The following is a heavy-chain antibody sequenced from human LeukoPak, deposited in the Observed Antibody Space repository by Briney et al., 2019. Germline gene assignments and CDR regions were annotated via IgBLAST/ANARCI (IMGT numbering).Heavy chain of an antibody. D-gene: IGHD4-17*01. J-gene: IGHJ4*02. CDR1: GFTFSSYA. CDR2: ISGSGGST. V-gene: IGHV3-23*01. Sequence: PGGSLRLSCAASGFTFSSYAMSGVRQAPGKGLEGVSAISGSGGSTYYADSVKGRFTISRDNAKDTLYLQMNSLRAEDTAVYYCARYYGDYVFDYWGQGTLVTVSS. CDR3: ARYYGDYVFDY.